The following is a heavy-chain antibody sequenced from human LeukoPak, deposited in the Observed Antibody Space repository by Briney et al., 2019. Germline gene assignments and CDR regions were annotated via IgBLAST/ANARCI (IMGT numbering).Heavy chain of an antibody. Sequence: GASVKVSCKASGGTFSSYAISWVRQAPGQGLEWMGGIIPIFGTANYAQKFQGRVTITADESTSTAYMELSSLRSEDTAVYYCARAPDNWNYVAYYYGMDVWGQGTTVTVSS. J-gene: IGHJ6*02. CDR1: GGTFSSYA. CDR2: IIPIFGTA. D-gene: IGHD1-7*01. V-gene: IGHV1-69*13. CDR3: ARAPDNWNYVAYYYGMDV.